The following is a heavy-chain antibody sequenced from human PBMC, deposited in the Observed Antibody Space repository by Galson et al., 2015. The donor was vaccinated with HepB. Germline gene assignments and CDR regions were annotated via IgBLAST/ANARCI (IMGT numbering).Heavy chain of an antibody. D-gene: IGHD3-10*01. V-gene: IGHV3-30*03. CDR1: GFTFSTYA. CDR3: ARGPFGELLWIDY. J-gene: IGHJ4*02. Sequence: SLRLSCAASGFTFSTYAMHWVRQAPGKGLEWVAVISYDGSNKYYADSVRGRFTISRDNSKHTLYLQMNSLRAEDTAVYYCARGPFGELLWIDYWGQGTLVTVSS. CDR2: ISYDGSNK.